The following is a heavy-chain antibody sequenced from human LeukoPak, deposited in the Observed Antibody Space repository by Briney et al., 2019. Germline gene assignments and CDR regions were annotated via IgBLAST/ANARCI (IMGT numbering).Heavy chain of an antibody. Sequence: GASVKVSCKASGYTFTDYYLHWVRQAPAQGLEWMGWIHPNSGGTNYAQKFQGRVAMTRDTSISTAYMELSSLRSDDTAVYYCARLAAVPGWGQGTLVTVSS. V-gene: IGHV1-2*02. CDR1: GYTFTDYY. CDR2: IHPNSGGT. D-gene: IGHD6-19*01. J-gene: IGHJ1*01. CDR3: ARLAAVPG.